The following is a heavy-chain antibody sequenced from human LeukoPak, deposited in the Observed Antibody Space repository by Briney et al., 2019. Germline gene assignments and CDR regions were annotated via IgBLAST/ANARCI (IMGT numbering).Heavy chain of an antibody. CDR1: GGSISSYY. CDR3: AKRRGPNSGSYDYFDP. J-gene: IGHJ5*02. Sequence: KPSETLSLTCTVSGGSISSYYWSWIRQPPGQGLEWIAYIHSSGYTNYNPSLKSRVTISVDTSKNQFSLKVTSVTAADTAVYYCAKRRGPNSGSYDYFDPWGQGTLVTVSS. D-gene: IGHD1-26*01. V-gene: IGHV4-4*09. CDR2: IHSSGYT.